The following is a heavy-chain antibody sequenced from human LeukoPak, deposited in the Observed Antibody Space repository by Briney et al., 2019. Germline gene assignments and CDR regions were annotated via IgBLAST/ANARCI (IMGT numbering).Heavy chain of an antibody. J-gene: IGHJ4*02. V-gene: IGHV3-23*01. CDR3: AKDPSPLYYYGSGSHLGYFDY. D-gene: IGHD3-10*01. Sequence: GGSLRLSCAASGFTFSSYAMSWVRQAPGKGLEWVSAISGSGGSTYYADSVKGRFTISRDNSKNTLYLQMNSLRAEDTAVYYCAKDPSPLYYYGSGSHLGYFDYWGQGTLVTVSS. CDR1: GFTFSSYA. CDR2: ISGSGGST.